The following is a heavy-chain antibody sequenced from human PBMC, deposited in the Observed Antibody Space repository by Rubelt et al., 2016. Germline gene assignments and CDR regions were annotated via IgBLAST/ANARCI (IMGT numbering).Heavy chain of an antibody. D-gene: IGHD6-19*01. CDR3: ATTNLYSSGWYSPLSAFDI. CDR1: DHY. CDR2: IRDKTKSYST. V-gene: IGHV3-72*01. J-gene: IGHJ3*02. Sequence: DHYIEWVRQAPGKGLEWVGRIRDKTKSYSTEFAASVKGRFTISRDDSKNSVSVQMNSLKTEDTAVYYCATTNLYSSGWYSPLSAFDIWGQGTMVTVSS.